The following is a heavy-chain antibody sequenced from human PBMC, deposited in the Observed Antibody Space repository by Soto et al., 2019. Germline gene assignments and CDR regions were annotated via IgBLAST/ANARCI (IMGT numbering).Heavy chain of an antibody. CDR3: AKGARYSDDMRWDAFDL. J-gene: IGHJ3*01. D-gene: IGHD5-12*01. V-gene: IGHV3-23*01. CDR2: ISGSGGST. CDR1: GFTFSSYA. Sequence: EVQLLESGGGLVQPGGSLRLSCAASGFTFSSYAMSWVRQAPGKGLEWVSAISGSGGSTYYADPGKGRFTITRDNSKNTLYLQMKSLRAEDTAVYYCAKGARYSDDMRWDAFDLWGQGTMVTVSS.